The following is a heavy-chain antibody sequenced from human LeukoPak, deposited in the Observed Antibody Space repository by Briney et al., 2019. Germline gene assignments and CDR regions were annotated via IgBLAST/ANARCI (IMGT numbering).Heavy chain of an antibody. CDR3: ARHWDYVSPNDY. J-gene: IGHJ4*02. CDR1: GGSISSSSYY. V-gene: IGHV4-39*01. CDR2: IYYSGST. Sequence: SETLSLTCTVSGGSISSSSYYWGWIRQPPGKGLEWIGSIYYSGSTYYNPSLKSRVTISVDTSKNQFSLKLSSVTVADTAVYYCARHWDYVSPNDYWGQGTLVTVSS. D-gene: IGHD4-17*01.